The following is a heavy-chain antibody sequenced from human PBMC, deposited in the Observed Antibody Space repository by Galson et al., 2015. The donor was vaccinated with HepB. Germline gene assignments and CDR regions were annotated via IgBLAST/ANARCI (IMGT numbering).Heavy chain of an antibody. CDR3: TRERFYYDNTGYFY. CDR2: IRSKAHGGTT. Sequence: SLRLSCAASGFNFSDYTMSWVRQAPGKGLEWVGFIRSKAHGGTTEYAASVKGRFTISRDDSKSIAYLQMNSLKTEDTAVYYCTRERFYYDNTGYFYWGRGTLVTVSS. J-gene: IGHJ4*02. V-gene: IGHV3-49*04. CDR1: GFNFSDYT. D-gene: IGHD3-22*01.